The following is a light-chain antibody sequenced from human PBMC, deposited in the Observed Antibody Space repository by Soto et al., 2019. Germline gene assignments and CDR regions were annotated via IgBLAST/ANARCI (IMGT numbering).Light chain of an antibody. J-gene: IGKJ3*01. CDR3: QQYGTSPFT. CDR1: QSVSSSY. Sequence: EIVLTQSPGTLSLSPGERATLSCRASQSVSSSYLAWYQQKPGQAPRLLIYGASSTATGIPDRFSGSGSGRDFTLTIDRLEPGDFAVYYCQQYGTSPFTFGPGTKVDIK. V-gene: IGKV3-20*01. CDR2: GAS.